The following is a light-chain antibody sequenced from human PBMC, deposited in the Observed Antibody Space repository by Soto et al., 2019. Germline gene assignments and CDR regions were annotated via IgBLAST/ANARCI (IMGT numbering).Light chain of an antibody. CDR1: TNDVGGYNY. V-gene: IGLV2-14*01. J-gene: IGLJ1*01. Sequence: QSVLTQPASVSGSPGQSITISCTGTTNDVGGYNYVSWYQQHPGKAPKLLIFEVSSRPSGVSGRFSGSKSGNTASLTISALQAEDEADYFCNSYTSSTSRPYVFGTGTKVTVL. CDR3: NSYTSSTSRPYV. CDR2: EVS.